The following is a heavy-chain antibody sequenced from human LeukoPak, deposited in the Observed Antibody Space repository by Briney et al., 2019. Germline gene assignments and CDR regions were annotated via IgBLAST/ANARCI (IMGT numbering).Heavy chain of an antibody. CDR3: AELGITMIGGV. CDR1: GFTFSSYE. Sequence: GGSLRLSCAASGFTFSSYEMNWVRQAPGKGLEGVSYISSSSRTIYYADSVKGRFTISRDNAKNSLYLQMNSLRAEDTAVYYCAELGITMIGGVWGKGTTVTISS. J-gene: IGHJ6*04. V-gene: IGHV3-48*03. D-gene: IGHD3-10*02. CDR2: ISSSSRTI.